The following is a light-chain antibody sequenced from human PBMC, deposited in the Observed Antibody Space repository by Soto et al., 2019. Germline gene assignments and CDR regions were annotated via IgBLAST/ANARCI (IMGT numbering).Light chain of an antibody. V-gene: IGLV2-14*01. CDR1: SSDVGGYNF. CDR3: GSYSNTATRV. CDR2: EVN. J-gene: IGLJ3*02. Sequence: QSVLTQPASVSGSPGQSITISCTGSSSDVGGYNFVSWFQQHPGKAPKLIIYEVNNRPSGVSNRFSASKSGNTASLTISGLQAEDEADYYCGSYSNTATRVFGGGTKVTVL.